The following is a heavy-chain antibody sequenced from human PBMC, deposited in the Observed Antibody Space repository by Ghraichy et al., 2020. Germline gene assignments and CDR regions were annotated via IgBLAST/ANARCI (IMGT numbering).Heavy chain of an antibody. Sequence: GGSLRLSCAASGFTFSSYWMHWVRQAPGKGLVWVSRIDSDGSSTSYADSVKGRFTISRDNAKNTLYLQMNSLRAEDTAVYYCARVSWEHNYYDSSAYYPDYWGQGTLVTVSS. CDR3: ARVSWEHNYYDSSAYYPDY. V-gene: IGHV3-74*01. CDR2: IDSDGSST. CDR1: GFTFSSYW. D-gene: IGHD3-22*01. J-gene: IGHJ4*02.